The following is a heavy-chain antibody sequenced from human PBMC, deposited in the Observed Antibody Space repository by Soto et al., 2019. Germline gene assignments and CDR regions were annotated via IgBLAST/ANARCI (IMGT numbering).Heavy chain of an antibody. CDR2: IYYSGST. CDR1: GGSISSSSYY. Sequence: SETLSLTCTVSGGSISSSSYYWGWIRQPPGKGLEWIGSIYYSGSTYYNPSLKSRVTISVDRSQNQFSLKLSSVTAADTAVFYCARGGDYYYDTSGSKSVFDYWGQGTLVTVSS. CDR3: ARGGDYYYDTSGSKSVFDY. V-gene: IGHV4-39*07. D-gene: IGHD3-22*01. J-gene: IGHJ4*02.